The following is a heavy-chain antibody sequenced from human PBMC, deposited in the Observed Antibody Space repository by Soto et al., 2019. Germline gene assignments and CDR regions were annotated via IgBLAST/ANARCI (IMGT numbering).Heavy chain of an antibody. V-gene: IGHV3-30*18. D-gene: IGHD3-22*01. CDR2: ISYDGSNK. J-gene: IGHJ3*02. CDR3: AKGLYYYDKGDAFDI. Sequence: GGSLRLSCAASGFTFSSYGMHWVRQAPGKGLEWVAVISYDGSNKYYADSVKGRFTISRDNSKNTLYLQMNSLRAEDTAVYYCAKGLYYYDKGDAFDIWGQGTMVTVSS. CDR1: GFTFSSYG.